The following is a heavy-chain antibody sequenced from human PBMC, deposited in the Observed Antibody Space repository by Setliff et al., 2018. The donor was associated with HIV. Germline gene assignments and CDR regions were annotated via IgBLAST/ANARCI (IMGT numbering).Heavy chain of an antibody. D-gene: IGHD6-13*01. CDR2: INHSGST. J-gene: IGHJ5*02. CDR1: GGSIRDYF. Sequence: SETLSLTCRVSGGSIRDYFWSWVRQPPGKGLEWIGDINHSGSTNYNPSLKSRVTISEDMSKNQFSLELSSVTAADTAVYFCARDGFPDSTWRPTDLWGQGTLVTVSS. CDR3: ARDGFPDSTWRPTDL. V-gene: IGHV4-34*01.